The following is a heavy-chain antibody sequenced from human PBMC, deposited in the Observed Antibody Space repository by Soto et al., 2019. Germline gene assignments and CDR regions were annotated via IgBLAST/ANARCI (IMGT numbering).Heavy chain of an antibody. Sequence: HVQLQESGPGLVKPSQTLSLTCSVSGDSIDSGHFYWTWIRQPPGKGLEWIGYIHYTGSTNYNPSLKSPVTISVDTSKKQFSLKVTSVTAADTAVYYCARVHGGGHYNVSVIDPWGQVTLVTVSS. CDR2: IHYTGST. V-gene: IGHV4-30-4*01. CDR3: ARVHGGGHYNVSVIDP. CDR1: GDSIDSGHFY. J-gene: IGHJ5*02. D-gene: IGHD4-17*01.